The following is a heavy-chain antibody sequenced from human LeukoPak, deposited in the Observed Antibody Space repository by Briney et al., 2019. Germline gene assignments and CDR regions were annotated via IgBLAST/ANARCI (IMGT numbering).Heavy chain of an antibody. CDR1: GFTFSSYA. D-gene: IGHD3-9*01. V-gene: IGHV3-30*04. CDR2: ISYDGSNK. J-gene: IGHJ4*02. CDR3: ARGPFDWLFPPFDY. Sequence: GRSLRLSCAASGFTFSSYAMHWVRQAPGKGLEWVAAISYDGSNKYYTDSVKGRFTISRDNSKNTLYLQMNSLRAEDTAVYYCARGPFDWLFPPFDYWGQGTLVTVSS.